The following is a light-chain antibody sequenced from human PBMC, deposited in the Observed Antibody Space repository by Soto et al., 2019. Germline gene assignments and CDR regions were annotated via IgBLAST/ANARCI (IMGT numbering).Light chain of an antibody. V-gene: IGLV2-14*01. Sequence: QSALSQPASVSGSPGQSITISCTGTSSDVGGYNHVAWYQQYPGKAPKLIIFEVTYRPSGVSNRFSGSKSGNTASLSISGLPAEDEAYYYCSSYKSGATLVFGGGTQLTVL. J-gene: IGLJ2*01. CDR3: SSYKSGATLV. CDR1: SSDVGGYNH. CDR2: EVT.